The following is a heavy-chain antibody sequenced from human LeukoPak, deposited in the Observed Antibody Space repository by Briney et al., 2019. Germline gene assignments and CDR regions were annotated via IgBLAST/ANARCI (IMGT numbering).Heavy chain of an antibody. Sequence: SETLSLTCAVYGGSFSGYYWSWIRQPPGKGLEWIGEINHSGSTNYNPSLKSRVTISVDTSKNQLSLKLSSVTAADTAVYYCARGLVRGVIIRKGAFDYWGQGTLVTVSS. CDR3: ARGLVRGVIIRKGAFDY. J-gene: IGHJ4*02. CDR2: INHSGST. CDR1: GGSFSGYY. V-gene: IGHV4-34*01. D-gene: IGHD3-10*01.